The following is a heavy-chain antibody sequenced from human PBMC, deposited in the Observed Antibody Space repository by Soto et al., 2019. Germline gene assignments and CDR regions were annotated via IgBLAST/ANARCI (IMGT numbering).Heavy chain of an antibody. CDR1: EHSFTSDG. J-gene: IGHJ6*02. Sequence: SLQISCRDSEHSFTSDGISWMRQMPGKGLEWMGRIDPSDSYTNYSPSFQGHVTISADKSISTAYLQWSSLKASDNAMYYCARHASVPAAIQLAKYGMDVWGEGTPVT. V-gene: IGHV5-10-1*01. CDR2: IDPSDSYT. CDR3: ARHASVPAAIQLAKYGMDV. D-gene: IGHD2-2*02.